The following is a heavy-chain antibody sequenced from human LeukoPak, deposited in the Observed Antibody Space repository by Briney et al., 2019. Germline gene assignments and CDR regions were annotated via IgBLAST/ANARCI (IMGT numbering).Heavy chain of an antibody. J-gene: IGHJ1*01. CDR3: ALKIYCSGGSCYSRYFQH. Sequence: ASVKVSCKVSGYTFTGYYMHWVRQAPGQGLEWMGWINPNSGGTNYAQKVQGRVTMTRDTSISTAYMELSRLRSDDTAVYYCALKIYCSGGSCYSRYFQHWGQGTLVTVSS. D-gene: IGHD2-15*01. CDR2: INPNSGGT. CDR1: GYTFTGYY. V-gene: IGHV1-2*02.